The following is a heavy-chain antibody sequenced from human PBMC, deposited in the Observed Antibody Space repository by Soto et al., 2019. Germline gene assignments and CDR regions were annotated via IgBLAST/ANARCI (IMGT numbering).Heavy chain of an antibody. CDR1: GFTFSSYA. Sequence: GGSLRLSCVASGFTFSSYAMSWVRQAPGKGLEWVSAISGSGGTTYYADSVKGRFTISRDNSKNTLYLQMNSLRAEDTAVYYSAKDTKDYSSSSGLLYYSGMDVWGQGTTVTVSS. CDR3: AKDTKDYSSSSGLLYYSGMDV. D-gene: IGHD6-6*01. J-gene: IGHJ6*02. V-gene: IGHV3-23*01. CDR2: ISGSGGTT.